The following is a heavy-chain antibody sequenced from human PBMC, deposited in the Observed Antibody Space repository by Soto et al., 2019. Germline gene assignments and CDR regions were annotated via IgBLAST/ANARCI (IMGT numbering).Heavy chain of an antibody. J-gene: IGHJ5*02. V-gene: IGHV3-48*03. CDR3: ARDTWFDP. CDR2: ISSAGTTI. CDR1: GFIFSYYE. Sequence: PGGSLRLSCAASGFIFSYYEMNWVRQAPGKGLEWVSYISSAGTTIDYAESVRGRFTISRDNAKNSLYLQMDSLTDEDTGVYYCARDTWFDPWGQGTLVTVSS.